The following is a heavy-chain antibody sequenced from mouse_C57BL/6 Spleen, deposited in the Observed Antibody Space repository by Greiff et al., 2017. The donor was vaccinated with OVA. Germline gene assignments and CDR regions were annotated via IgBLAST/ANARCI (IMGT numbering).Heavy chain of an antibody. D-gene: IGHD2-5*01. V-gene: IGHV1-55*01. CDR2: IYPGSGST. CDR1: GYTFTSYW. J-gene: IGHJ4*01. Sequence: QVQLQQPGAELVKPGASVKMSCKASGYTFTSYWITWVKQRPGQGLEWIGDIYPGSGSTNYNEKFKSKATLTVDTSSSTAYMQLSSLTSEDSAVYYCARGGADYSNYDAMDYWGQGTSVTVSS. CDR3: ARGGADYSNYDAMDY.